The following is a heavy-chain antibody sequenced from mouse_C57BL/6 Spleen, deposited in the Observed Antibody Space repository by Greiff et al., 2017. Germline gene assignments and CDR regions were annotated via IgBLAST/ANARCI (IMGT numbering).Heavy chain of an antibody. CDR2: ISGGGGNT. V-gene: IGHV5-9*01. J-gene: IGHJ3*01. Sequence: DVMLVESGGGLVKPGGSLKLSCAASGFTFSSYTMSWVRQTPEKRLEWVATISGGGGNTYYPDSVKGRFTISRDNAKNTLYLQMSSLRSEDTALYYCARPFYDGYYWFAYWGQGTLVTVSA. CDR3: ARPFYDGYYWFAY. D-gene: IGHD2-3*01. CDR1: GFTFSSYT.